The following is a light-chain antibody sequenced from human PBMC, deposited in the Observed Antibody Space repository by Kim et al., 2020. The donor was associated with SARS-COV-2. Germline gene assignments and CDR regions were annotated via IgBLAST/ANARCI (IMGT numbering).Light chain of an antibody. V-gene: IGLV2-14*01. J-gene: IGLJ1*01. CDR1: DSDVGGQNT. Sequence: HSSLTHPSSFSSSPGQSITISCTGTDSDVGGQNTVSWYQQHPGKVPKVIIYNVNKRPSGVSNRISGSKSGNTASLTISGLQGEDEADCYCSSYTLSQTYVFGTGTKVTVL. CDR2: NVN. CDR3: SSYTLSQTYV.